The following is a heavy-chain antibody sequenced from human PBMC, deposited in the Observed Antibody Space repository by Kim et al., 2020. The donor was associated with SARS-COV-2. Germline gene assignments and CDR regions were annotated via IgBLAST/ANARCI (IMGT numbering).Heavy chain of an antibody. J-gene: IGHJ4*02. CDR1: GGSIDRSNYY. Sequence: SETLSLTCTVSGGSIDRSNYYWAWFRQPPGRGLEWIASIHYSGAIYSNPSLRSRVAISVDKSKNQFSLSLDSVTAADTAVFFCARPRTEVFGAVDFWGQG. D-gene: IGHD3-16*01. CDR3: ARPRTEVFGAVDF. V-gene: IGHV4-39*01. CDR2: IHYSGAI.